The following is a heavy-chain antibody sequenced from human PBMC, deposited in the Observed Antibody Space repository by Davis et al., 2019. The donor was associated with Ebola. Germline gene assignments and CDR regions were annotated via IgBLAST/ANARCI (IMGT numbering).Heavy chain of an antibody. V-gene: IGHV4-59*13. D-gene: IGHD4-11*01. Sequence: PGGSLRLSCTVSGGSISSYSWNWIRQSPGKGLEWIGYIYKTGSAKYDPSLESRVTISVDTSKNQFSLRMSSVTAADTAVYYCARIDNSASFDSWGQGTLVTVSS. CDR1: GGSISSYS. J-gene: IGHJ5*01. CDR3: ARIDNSASFDS. CDR2: IYKTGSA.